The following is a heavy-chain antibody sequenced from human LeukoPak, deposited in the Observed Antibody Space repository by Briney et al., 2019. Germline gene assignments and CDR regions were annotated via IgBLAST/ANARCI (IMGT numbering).Heavy chain of an antibody. V-gene: IGHV4-61*02. CDR3: SRERGFWSGYFRPRYFDY. D-gene: IGHD3-3*01. CDR1: GDSISGRAYY. Sequence: SQTLSLTCTVSGDSISGRAYYWSWIRQPAGKGLEWIGRIHSSGTHSYNPSPKSRVSISVETSKNQFSLKLSSLTAADTAVYFCSRERGFWSGYFRPRYFDYWGQGTLVTV. CDR2: IHSSGTH. J-gene: IGHJ4*02.